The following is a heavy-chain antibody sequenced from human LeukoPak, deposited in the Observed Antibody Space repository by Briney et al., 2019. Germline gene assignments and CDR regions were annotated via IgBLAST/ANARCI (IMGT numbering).Heavy chain of an antibody. V-gene: IGHV5-51*01. Sequence: ESLKISCKGSGYSFTSYWIGWVRQMPGKGLEWMGIIYPGDSDTRYSPSFQGQVTISADKSISTAYLQWSSLKASDTAMYYCARLGSYCSSTSCYNYYYYYMDVWGKGTTVTVSS. D-gene: IGHD2-2*02. CDR2: IYPGDSDT. CDR1: GYSFTSYW. CDR3: ARLGSYCSSTSCYNYYYYYMDV. J-gene: IGHJ6*03.